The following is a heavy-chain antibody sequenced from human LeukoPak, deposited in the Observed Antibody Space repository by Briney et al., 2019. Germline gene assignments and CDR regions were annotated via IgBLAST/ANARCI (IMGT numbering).Heavy chain of an antibody. CDR3: ARDRWLDF. CDR2: IYHTGST. Sequence: SETLSLACTVSGAPITSYYWSWIRQPPGKGLEWIGYIYHTGSTNYTPSLKGRVTMSVDTSKNQFSLRLTSVTAADTAVYYCARDRWLDFWGQGTLVTVSS. V-gene: IGHV4-59*01. CDR1: GAPITSYY. J-gene: IGHJ5*01.